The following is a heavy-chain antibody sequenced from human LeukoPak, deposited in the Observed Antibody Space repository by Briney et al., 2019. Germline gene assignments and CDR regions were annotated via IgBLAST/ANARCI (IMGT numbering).Heavy chain of an antibody. V-gene: IGHV4-59*01. D-gene: IGHD3-22*01. Sequence: KASETLSLTCTVSGGSISSYYWSWIRQPPGKGLEWIGYIYYSGRTNYNPSLKSRVTISVDTSKNQFSLKLSSVTAADTTVYYCARDQIDSSGYYYSNWFDPWGQGTLVTVSS. CDR1: GGSISSYY. J-gene: IGHJ5*02. CDR2: IYYSGRT. CDR3: ARDQIDSSGYYYSNWFDP.